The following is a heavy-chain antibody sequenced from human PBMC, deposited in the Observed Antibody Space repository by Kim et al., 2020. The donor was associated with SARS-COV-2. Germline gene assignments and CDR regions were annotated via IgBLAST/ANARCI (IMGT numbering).Heavy chain of an antibody. J-gene: IGHJ6*03. CDR2: IGTHNGNT. CDR3: ARDLNPGSVFGVAVSPYPYYMDV. Sequence: ASVKVSCKASGYTFTTYGITWVRQAPGQGLEWMGWIGTHNGNTNYARKFRGRLTMTTDTSTSTAYMELRSLRSDDTAVYYCARDLNPGSVFGVAVSPYPYYMDVWGKGTTVTVSS. D-gene: IGHD3-3*01. V-gene: IGHV1-18*04. CDR1: GYTFTTYG.